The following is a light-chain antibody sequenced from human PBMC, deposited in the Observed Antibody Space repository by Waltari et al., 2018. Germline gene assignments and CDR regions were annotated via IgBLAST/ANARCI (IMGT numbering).Light chain of an antibody. CDR1: TSDVGGYKY. Sequence: QSALTQPASVSGSPGQSITISCTGNTSDVGGYKYVSWYQQPPGKAPTLIIYEVSNRPSGISSRFSGSTSGNTASLTISGLQADDEADYHCSSYTSRSTLVFGGGTKLTVL. CDR2: EVS. J-gene: IGLJ2*01. V-gene: IGLV2-14*01. CDR3: SSYTSRSTLV.